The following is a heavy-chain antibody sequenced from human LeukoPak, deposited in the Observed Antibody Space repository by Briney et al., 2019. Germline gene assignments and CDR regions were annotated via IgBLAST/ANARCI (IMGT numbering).Heavy chain of an antibody. D-gene: IGHD5-24*01. CDR2: ISWNSGSI. V-gene: IGHV3-9*01. CDR1: GFTFDDYA. CDR3: AKDTGDGYNLAPFDY. Sequence: GGSLRLSCAASGFTFDDYAMHWVRQAPGKGLEWVSGISWNSGSIGSADSVKGRFTISRDNAKNSLYLKMNSLRAEDTALYYCAKDTGDGYNLAPFDYWGQGTLVTVSS. J-gene: IGHJ4*02.